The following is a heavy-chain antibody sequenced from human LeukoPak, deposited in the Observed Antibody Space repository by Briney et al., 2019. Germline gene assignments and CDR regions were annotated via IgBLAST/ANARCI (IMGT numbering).Heavy chain of an antibody. V-gene: IGHV1-3*01. CDR3: ARDDVTIFGVANYYYYYGMDV. Sequence: ASVKVSCKASGYTFTSYGISWVRQAPGQRLEWMGWINAGNGNTKYSQKFQGRVTITRDTSASTAYMELSSLRSEDTAVYYCARDDVTIFGVANYYYYYGMDVWGQGTTVTVSS. CDR2: INAGNGNT. D-gene: IGHD3-3*01. CDR1: GYTFTSYG. J-gene: IGHJ6*02.